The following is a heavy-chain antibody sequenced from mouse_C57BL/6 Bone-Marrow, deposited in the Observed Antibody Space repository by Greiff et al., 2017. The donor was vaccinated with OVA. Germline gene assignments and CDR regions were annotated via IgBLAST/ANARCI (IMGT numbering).Heavy chain of an antibody. J-gene: IGHJ4*01. CDR2: ISYDGSN. CDR3: ARDGNYAMDY. Sequence: ESGPGLVKPSQSLSLTCSVTGYSITSGYYWNWIRQFPGNKLEWMGYISYDGSNNYNPSLKNRITITRDTSKNQFFLKLKSVTTEDTATYYCARDGNYAMDYWGQGTSVTVSS. CDR1: GYSITSGYY. V-gene: IGHV3-6*01.